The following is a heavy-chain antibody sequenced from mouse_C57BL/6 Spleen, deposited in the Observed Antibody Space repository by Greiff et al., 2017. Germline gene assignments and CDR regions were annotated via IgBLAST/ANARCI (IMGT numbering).Heavy chain of an antibody. CDR2: IWSGGST. J-gene: IGHJ1*03. V-gene: IGHV2-2*01. CDR3: ARKGCYGGFDV. Sequence: QVQLQQSGPGLVQPSPCLSISCTVSGFSFTSYGVHWVRQSPGKGLEWLGVIWSGGSTDYNAAVISRLSISKDNSKSQVFFKMNSLQADDTAIYYCARKGCYGGFDVWGTGTTVTVSS. D-gene: IGHD1-1*01. CDR1: GFSFTSYG.